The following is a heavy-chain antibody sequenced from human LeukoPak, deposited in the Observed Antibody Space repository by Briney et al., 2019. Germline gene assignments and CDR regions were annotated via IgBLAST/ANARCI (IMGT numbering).Heavy chain of an antibody. Sequence: KTGGSLRLSCAASGVTFSSYSLNWVRQAPGKGLEWVSSISSSSTYIYYADSVKGRFTISRDNAKKSLYLQMNSLRAEDTAVYYCARDSAYYYDSRLQYYFDYWGQGTLVTVSS. CDR1: GVTFSSYS. D-gene: IGHD3-22*01. V-gene: IGHV3-21*01. CDR2: ISSSSTYI. CDR3: ARDSAYYYDSRLQYYFDY. J-gene: IGHJ4*02.